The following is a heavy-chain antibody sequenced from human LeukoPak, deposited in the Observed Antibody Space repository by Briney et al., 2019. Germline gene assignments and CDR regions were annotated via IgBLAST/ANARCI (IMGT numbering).Heavy chain of an antibody. J-gene: IGHJ4*02. CDR3: ARDLYGSGSYYVD. V-gene: IGHV4-59*01. Sequence: SETLSLACTVSGGSISSYYWSWIRQPPGKGLEWIGYIYYSGSTNYNPSLRSRVTISVDTSKNQFSLKLSSVTAADTAVYYCARDLYGSGSYYVDWGQGTLVTVSS. D-gene: IGHD3-10*01. CDR1: GGSISSYY. CDR2: IYYSGST.